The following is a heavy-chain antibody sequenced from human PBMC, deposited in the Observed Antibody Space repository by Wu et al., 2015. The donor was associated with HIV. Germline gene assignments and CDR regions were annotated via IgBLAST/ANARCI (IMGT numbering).Heavy chain of an antibody. CDR3: ARDGVYGGNRHYYYYYMDV. V-gene: IGHV1-69*12. D-gene: IGHD4-23*01. J-gene: IGHJ6*03. CDR1: GGTFSSYA. Sequence: QVQLVQSGAGVKKPGSSVKVSCKASGGTFSSYAISWVRQAPGQGLEWMGGIIPIFGTANYAQKFQGRVTITADESTSTAYMELSSLRSEDTAVYYCARDGVYGGNRHYYYYYMDVWGKGTTVTVSS. CDR2: IIPIFGTA.